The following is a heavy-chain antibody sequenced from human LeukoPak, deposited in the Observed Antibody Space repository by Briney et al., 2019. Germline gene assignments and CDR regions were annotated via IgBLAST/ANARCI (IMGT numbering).Heavy chain of an antibody. Sequence: ASVKVSCKASGGTFSSYAISWVRQAPGQGLEWMGGIIPIFGTANYAQKFQGRVTITADKSTSTAYMELSSLRPEDTAVYYCAIPNYGILTGFTLDYWGQGTLVTVSS. CDR1: GGTFSSYA. D-gene: IGHD3-9*01. CDR3: AIPNYGILTGFTLDY. J-gene: IGHJ4*02. V-gene: IGHV1-69*06. CDR2: IIPIFGTA.